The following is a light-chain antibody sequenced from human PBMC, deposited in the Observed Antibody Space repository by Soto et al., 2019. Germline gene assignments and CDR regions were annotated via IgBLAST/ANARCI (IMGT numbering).Light chain of an antibody. CDR1: QSVSSSY. CDR2: DAS. Sequence: EIVMTQSPATLSVSPGERVTLSCRASQSVSSSYLAWYQQKPGQAPRLLIYDASNTATGIPARFSGSGSGTDFTLTISSLEPEDFAVYYCQQRSNWTLTFGGGTKVDIK. CDR3: QQRSNWTLT. V-gene: IGKV3D-20*02. J-gene: IGKJ4*01.